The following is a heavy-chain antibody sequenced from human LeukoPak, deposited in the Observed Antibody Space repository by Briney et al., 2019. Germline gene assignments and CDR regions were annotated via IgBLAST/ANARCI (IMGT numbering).Heavy chain of an antibody. J-gene: IGHJ4*02. D-gene: IGHD3-10*01. Sequence: PSETLSLTCAVYGGSFSGYYWSWIRQPPGKGLEWIGEINHSGSTNYNPSLKSRVTISVDTSKNQFSLKLSSVSAADTAVYYCARGLGSGRDYWGQGTLVTVSS. V-gene: IGHV4-34*01. CDR1: GGSFSGYY. CDR3: ARGLGSGRDY. CDR2: INHSGST.